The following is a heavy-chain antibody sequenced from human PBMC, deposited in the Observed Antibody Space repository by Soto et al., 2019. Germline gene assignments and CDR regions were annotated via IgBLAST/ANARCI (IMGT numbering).Heavy chain of an antibody. J-gene: IGHJ5*02. CDR3: AKEPRLGSSPAP. Sequence: EVQLLESGGGLVQPGGSLRLSCAAFGFSFSSYAMSWVRQAPGKGLEWVSAISGSGGSTYYADSVKGRFTISRDNSKNTLYLQMNSLRAEDTAVYYCAKEPRLGSSPAPWGQGTLVTVSS. CDR2: ISGSGGST. D-gene: IGHD3-16*01. CDR1: GFSFSSYA. V-gene: IGHV3-23*01.